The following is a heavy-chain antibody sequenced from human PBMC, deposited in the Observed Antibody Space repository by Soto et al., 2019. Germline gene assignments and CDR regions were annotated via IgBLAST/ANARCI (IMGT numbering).Heavy chain of an antibody. D-gene: IGHD6-13*01. Sequence: GGSLRLSCAASGFTFGSYWMSWVRQAPGKGPEWLATIKWDASEKKYVDSVKGRFTTSRDNAKNALYLQMDSLRAEDTAVYYCARSHLIRTYIAAAAQFDYWGQGTLVTVSS. V-gene: IGHV3-7*01. J-gene: IGHJ4*02. CDR3: ARSHLIRTYIAAAAQFDY. CDR2: IKWDASEK. CDR1: GFTFGSYW.